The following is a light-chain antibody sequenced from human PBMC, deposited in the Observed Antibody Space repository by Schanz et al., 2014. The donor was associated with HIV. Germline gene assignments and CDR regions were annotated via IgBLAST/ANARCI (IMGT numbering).Light chain of an antibody. CDR1: SSDIGAYNY. V-gene: IGLV2-14*01. CDR3: NSFTTSNTCV. CDR2: GVD. J-gene: IGLJ3*02. Sequence: QSALTQPASVSGSPGQSITISCTGTSSDIGAYNYVSWYQQYPGKAPKLVISGVDYRPPGVSSRFSGSKSGNTASLTISGLQADDEADYYCNSFTTSNTCVFGGGTKLTVL.